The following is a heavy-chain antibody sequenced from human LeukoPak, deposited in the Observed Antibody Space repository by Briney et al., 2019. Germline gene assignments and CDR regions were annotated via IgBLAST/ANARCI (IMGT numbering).Heavy chain of an antibody. CDR3: ARKAQYNGHYPLDY. V-gene: IGHV3-23*01. Sequence: YPGWSLRLSCAASGFTFTSYSMSWVRQAPGKGLEWVSGTSDRGDYTYYADSVKGRFTISRDSSKNTLFLQMNRLRAEDTALYFCARKAQYNGHYPLDYWGQGTLVTVSS. D-gene: IGHD1-7*01. CDR2: TSDRGDYT. CDR1: GFTFTSYS. J-gene: IGHJ4*02.